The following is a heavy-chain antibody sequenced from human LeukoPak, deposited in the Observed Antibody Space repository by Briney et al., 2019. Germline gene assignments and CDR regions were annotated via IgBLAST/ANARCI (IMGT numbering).Heavy chain of an antibody. D-gene: IGHD6-13*01. CDR3: ARGWYSSSWYRFDY. CDR2: IYYSGST. J-gene: IGHJ4*02. V-gene: IGHV4-59*01. Sequence: SETLSLTCPVSGGSISSYYWSWIRQPPGKGLEWIGYIYYSGSTNYNPSLKSRVTISVDTSKNQFSLKLSSVTAADTAVYYCARGWYSSSWYRFDYWGQGTLVTVSS. CDR1: GGSISSYY.